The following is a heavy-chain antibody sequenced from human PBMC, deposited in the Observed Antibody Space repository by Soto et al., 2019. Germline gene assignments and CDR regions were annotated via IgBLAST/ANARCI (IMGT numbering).Heavy chain of an antibody. CDR1: GYTLTDYY. CDR2: INPNSGGT. Sequence: QVHLVQSGAEVKRPGASVKVSCKASGYTLTDYYIHWVRQAPGQGLEWLGWINPNSGGTNYAQKFRGGVTLSRDTSISASYLELGRLTTDAAAVDCWARGGGVAAVYGMDFWGQGTTVTVSS. J-gene: IGHJ6*02. D-gene: IGHD6-19*01. V-gene: IGHV1-2*02. CDR3: ARGGGVAAVYGMDF.